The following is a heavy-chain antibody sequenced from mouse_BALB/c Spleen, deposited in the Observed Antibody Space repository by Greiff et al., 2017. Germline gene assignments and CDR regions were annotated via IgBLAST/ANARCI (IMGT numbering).Heavy chain of an antibody. J-gene: IGHJ3*01. V-gene: IGHV5-15*02. CDR3: ARAGYRYDEAWFAY. CDR2: ISNLAYSI. D-gene: IGHD2-14*01. CDR1: GFTFSDYG. Sequence: VESGGGLVQPGGSRKLSCAASGFTFSDYGMAWVRQAPGKGPEWVAFISNLAYSIYYADTVTGRFTISRENAKNTLYLEMSSLRSEDTAMYYCARAGYRYDEAWFAYWGQGTLVTVSA.